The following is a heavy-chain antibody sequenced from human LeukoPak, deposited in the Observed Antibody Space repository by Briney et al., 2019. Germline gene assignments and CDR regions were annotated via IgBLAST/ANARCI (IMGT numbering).Heavy chain of an antibody. CDR2: IKSKADGGTT. CDR3: TTDKDFWGGYRDF. Sequence: PGGSLRLSCVASGFTFTNAWMTWVRQAPGKGLEWVGRIKSKADGGTTDYVASVKGRSIISRNDSKDTMYLQMNSLKIEDTGVYYCTTDKDFWGGYRDFWGQGILVSVSS. J-gene: IGHJ4*02. D-gene: IGHD3-3*01. CDR1: GFTFTNAW. V-gene: IGHV3-15*01.